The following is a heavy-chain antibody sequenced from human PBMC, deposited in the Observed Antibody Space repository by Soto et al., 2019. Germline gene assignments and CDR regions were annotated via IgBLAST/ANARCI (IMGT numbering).Heavy chain of an antibody. Sequence: EASVKVSCKASGYTFTSYGISWVRQAPGQGLEWMGWISAYNGKTNYAQKFQGRVTMTKDTSTDTAYMELSSLRSEDTAVYYCAREDVAPSYYYYYGMDVWGQGTTVTVSS. CDR3: AREDVAPSYYYYYGMDV. J-gene: IGHJ6*02. V-gene: IGHV1-18*01. CDR1: GYTFTSYG. CDR2: ISAYNGKT. D-gene: IGHD2-15*01.